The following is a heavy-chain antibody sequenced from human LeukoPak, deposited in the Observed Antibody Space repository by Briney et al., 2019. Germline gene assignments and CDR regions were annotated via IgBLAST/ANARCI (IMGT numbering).Heavy chain of an antibody. CDR3: XXXXXXXXXDVLVPYYFDY. Sequence: GGSQRLSCAASGFTFSSYSMNWVRQAPGKGLEWVSSISSSSSYIYYADSVKGRFTISRDNAKNSLYLQMNSLRAEDTAVYYCXXXXXXXXXDVLVPYYFDYWGQGTLVTVSS. V-gene: IGHV3-21*01. CDR1: GFTFSSYS. CDR2: ISSSSSYI. J-gene: IGHJ4*02. D-gene: IGHD3-10*02.